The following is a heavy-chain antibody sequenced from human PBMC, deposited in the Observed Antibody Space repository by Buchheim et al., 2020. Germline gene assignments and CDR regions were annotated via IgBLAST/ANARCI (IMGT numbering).Heavy chain of an antibody. V-gene: IGHV3-30*04. CDR2: ISYDGSNK. CDR3: ARDPGIAAAGIDY. D-gene: IGHD6-13*01. Sequence: QVQLVESGGGVVQPGRSLRLSCAASGFTSSSYAMHWVRQAPGKGLEWVAVISYDGSNKYYADSVKGRFTISRDNTKNTLYLQMNSLRAEDTAVYYCARDPGIAAAGIDYWGQGTL. CDR1: GFTSSSYA. J-gene: IGHJ4*02.